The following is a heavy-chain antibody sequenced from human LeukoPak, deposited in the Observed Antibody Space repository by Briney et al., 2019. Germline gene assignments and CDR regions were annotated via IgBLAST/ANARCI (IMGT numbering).Heavy chain of an antibody. Sequence: GGSLRLSCAASRFTFSNFAMSWVRQAPGKGLEWVAVISYDGSNKYYADSVKGRFTISRDNSKNTLYLQMNSLRAEDTAVYYCAREGYYGSGSPFDYWGQGTLVTVSS. CDR2: ISYDGSNK. V-gene: IGHV3-30-3*01. D-gene: IGHD3-10*01. CDR3: AREGYYGSGSPFDY. CDR1: RFTFSNFA. J-gene: IGHJ4*02.